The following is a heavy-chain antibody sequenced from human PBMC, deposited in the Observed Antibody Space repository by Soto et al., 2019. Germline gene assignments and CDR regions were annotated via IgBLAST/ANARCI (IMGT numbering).Heavy chain of an antibody. V-gene: IGHV1-69*13. J-gene: IGHJ3*02. CDR2: IVPMYDTP. D-gene: IGHD6-19*01. CDR1: GGTFSSYS. CDR3: ARVRGDRPVAGSDAFEI. Sequence: SVKVSCKASGGTFSSYSFSWVRQAPGQGPEWIGGIVPMYDTPIYSQRFQGRVTINADDSTTTAYMELSSLTSEDTAVYFCARVRGDRPVAGSDAFEICHQETVFTV.